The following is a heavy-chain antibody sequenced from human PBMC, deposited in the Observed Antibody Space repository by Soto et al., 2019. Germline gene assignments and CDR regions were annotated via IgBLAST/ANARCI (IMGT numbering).Heavy chain of an antibody. CDR3: AKDQWELLSSIDY. D-gene: IGHD1-26*01. Sequence: EVQLLESGGGLVQPGGSLRLSCAASGFTFSSYAMSWVRQAPGKGLEWVSAISGSGGSSYYADSVKGRFTISRDNSKNTLYLQMNSLRAEDTAVYYCAKDQWELLSSIDYWGQGTLVTVSS. J-gene: IGHJ4*02. V-gene: IGHV3-23*01. CDR1: GFTFSSYA. CDR2: ISGSGGSS.